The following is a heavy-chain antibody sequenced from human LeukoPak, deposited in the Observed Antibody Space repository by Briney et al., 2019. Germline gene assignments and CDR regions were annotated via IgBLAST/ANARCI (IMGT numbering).Heavy chain of an antibody. CDR3: AREMSWSGRDY. D-gene: IGHD3-10*01. Sequence: GSLRLSCAASGFTFSRYGMHWVRQAPGKGLEWVAVIWYDGSIKYYADSVKGRFTISRDNAKNSLYLQMNSLRAEDTAVYYCAREMSWSGRDYWGQGTLVTVSS. J-gene: IGHJ4*02. CDR2: IWYDGSIK. V-gene: IGHV3-33*01. CDR1: GFTFSRYG.